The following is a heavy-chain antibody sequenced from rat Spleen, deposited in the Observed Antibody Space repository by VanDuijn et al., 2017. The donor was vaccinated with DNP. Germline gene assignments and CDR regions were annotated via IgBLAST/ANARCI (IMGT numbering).Heavy chain of an antibody. Sequence: EVQLVESGGGLVQPGRSLKLSCAASGFTFSNYDMAWVRQAPTKGLEWVASITSSGGSTYYPDSVKGRFTISRDNAKNTLYMQMNSLRSEDTATYYCARDRTGSSDYWGQGVMVTVSS. CDR2: ITSSGGST. CDR3: ARDRTGSSDY. V-gene: IGHV5S13*01. CDR1: GFTFSNYD. J-gene: IGHJ2*01. D-gene: IGHD1-5*01.